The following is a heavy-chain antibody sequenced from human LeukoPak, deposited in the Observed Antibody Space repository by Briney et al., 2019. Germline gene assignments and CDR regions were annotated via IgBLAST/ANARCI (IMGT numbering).Heavy chain of an antibody. J-gene: IGHJ5*02. V-gene: IGHV1-69*05. D-gene: IGHD2-2*01. CDR1: GGTFSSYA. CDR3: ARGHCSSTSCYEGLDWFDP. Sequence: ASVKVSCKASGGTFSSYAISWGRQAPGQRLECMGGIIPIFGTANYAQKFQGRVTITTDESTSTAYMELSSLRSEDTAVYYCARGHCSSTSCYEGLDWFDPWGQGTLVTVSS. CDR2: IIPIFGTA.